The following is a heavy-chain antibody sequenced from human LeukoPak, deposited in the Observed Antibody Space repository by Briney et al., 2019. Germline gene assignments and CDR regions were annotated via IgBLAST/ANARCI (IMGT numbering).Heavy chain of an antibody. CDR2: ISAYNGNT. CDR1: GYTFTSYG. J-gene: IGHJ5*02. CDR3: ATLRGYYTTNNWFDP. Sequence: ASVKVSCKASGYTFTSYGISWVRQAPGQGLEWMGWISAYNGNTNYAQKLQGRVTMTTDTSTSTAYLELRNLRSDDTATYYCATLRGYYTTNNWFDPWGQGTLVTVSS. V-gene: IGHV1-18*01. D-gene: IGHD2-8*01.